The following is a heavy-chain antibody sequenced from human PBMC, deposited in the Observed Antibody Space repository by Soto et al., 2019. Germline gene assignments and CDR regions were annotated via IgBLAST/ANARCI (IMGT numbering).Heavy chain of an antibody. CDR2: IKQDGSEK. J-gene: IGHJ6*02. V-gene: IGHV3-7*01. Sequence: GGSLRLSCAASGFTFSRYWMTWVRQAPGKGLEWVANIKQDGSEKYYVDSVKGRFTISRDNAKNSLYLQMNSLRAEDTALYYCASFVVTEGPVYVMDVWGQGTTVTVSS. CDR3: ASFVVTEGPVYVMDV. CDR1: GFTFSRYW. D-gene: IGHD2-21*02.